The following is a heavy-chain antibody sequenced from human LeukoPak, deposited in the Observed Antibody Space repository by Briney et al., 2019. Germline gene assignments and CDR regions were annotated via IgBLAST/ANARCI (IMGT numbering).Heavy chain of an antibody. CDR1: GFTFGDDA. J-gene: IGHJ4*02. Sequence: PGRSLRLSCIASGFTFGDDAWSWFRQAPGKGLEFIAFIRKKGYGETTDYAASVRGRFTVSRDDAISVAYLQMNSPQTEDTALYYCSRGLHDYGDSNYYFDQWGRGTLVIVSS. CDR3: SRGLHDYGDSNYYFDQ. D-gene: IGHD4-17*01. V-gene: IGHV3-49*03. CDR2: IRKKGYGETT.